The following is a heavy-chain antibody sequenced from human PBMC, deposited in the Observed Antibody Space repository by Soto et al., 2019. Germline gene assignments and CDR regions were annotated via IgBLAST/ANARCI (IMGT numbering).Heavy chain of an antibody. Sequence: PSQTLSLTCAISGDSVSSNSAAWNWIRQSPSRGLEWLGRTYYRSKWYNDYAVSVKSRITINPDTSKNQFSLQLNSVTPEDTAVYYCARGEYYAFWSGYFHSFDPWGQGTLVTVSS. CDR3: ARGEYYAFWSGYFHSFDP. CDR2: TYYRSKWYN. CDR1: GDSVSSNSAA. D-gene: IGHD3-3*01. J-gene: IGHJ5*02. V-gene: IGHV6-1*01.